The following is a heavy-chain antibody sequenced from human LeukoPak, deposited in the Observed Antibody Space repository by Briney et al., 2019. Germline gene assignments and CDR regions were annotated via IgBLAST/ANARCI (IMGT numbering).Heavy chain of an antibody. J-gene: IGHJ4*02. Sequence: PGGSLRLSCAASGFTFSSYAMSWVRQAPGKGLEWVSAISGSGGSTYYADSVKGRFTISRDNSKNTRYLQMNSLRAEDTAVYYCAKVQPLTMIRRVSTDYWGQGTQSPSPQ. CDR2: ISGSGGST. D-gene: IGHD3-22*01. CDR3: AKVQPLTMIRRVSTDY. CDR1: GFTFSSYA. V-gene: IGHV3-23*01.